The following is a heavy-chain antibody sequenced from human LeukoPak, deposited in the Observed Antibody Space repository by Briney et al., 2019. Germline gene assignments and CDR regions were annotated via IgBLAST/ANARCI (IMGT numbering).Heavy chain of an antibody. CDR2: IHGSGST. D-gene: IGHD1-26*01. V-gene: IGHV4-4*07. CDR3: ARGTRSTGSYFYFDY. J-gene: IGHJ4*02. CDR1: SGSISNSL. Sequence: SETLSLTCTVSSGSISNSLWSWIRQPAGKGLEWVGRIHGSGSTNYNPSLKSRVTMSIDTSKNHFSLKLTSVTAADTAVYYCARGTRSTGSYFYFDYWGQGTLVTVSS.